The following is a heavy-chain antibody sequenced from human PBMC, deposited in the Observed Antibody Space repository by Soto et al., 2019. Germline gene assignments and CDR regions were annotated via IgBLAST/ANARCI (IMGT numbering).Heavy chain of an antibody. CDR3: ARGDSRDCSNGVCAFFYNHGMDV. CDR1: GYSFTDYH. D-gene: IGHD2-8*01. Sequence: ASVKVSCKASGYSFTDYHIHWVRQAPGQGLEWLGRINPKSGRTSTAQKFQGWVTTTTDTLISTASMELTRLTSDDTAIYYCARGDSRDCSNGVCAFFYNHGMDVWGQGTTGTVSS. CDR2: INPKSGRT. J-gene: IGHJ6*02. V-gene: IGHV1-2*04.